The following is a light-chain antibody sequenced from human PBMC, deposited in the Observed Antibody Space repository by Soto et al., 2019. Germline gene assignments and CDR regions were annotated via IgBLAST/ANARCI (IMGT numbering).Light chain of an antibody. J-gene: IGLJ1*01. Sequence: QSALTQPPSASGSPGQSVTISCTGTKNDIGVYDFVSWYQHHPGKAPRLIIYEVVQRPSGVPDRFSGSKSGNTASLTVSGLQAVDEADYFCKSYAGSNTYVFGSGTNVTLL. CDR1: KNDIGVYDF. CDR2: EVV. CDR3: KSYAGSNTYV. V-gene: IGLV2-8*01.